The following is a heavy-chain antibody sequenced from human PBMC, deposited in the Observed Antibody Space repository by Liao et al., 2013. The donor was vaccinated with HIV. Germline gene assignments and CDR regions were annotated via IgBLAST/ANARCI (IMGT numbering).Heavy chain of an antibody. Sequence: QVQLQESGPGLVKPSQTLSLTCTVSGGSISSDYWTWIRQAPGKGPEWIGYIYYTGSTNYNPSFASRITISVDSSKKHFSLRLSSVTAADTAVYYCARGIRIAAAATPYYRYIDVWGKGTAVTVSS. CDR3: ARGIRIAAAATPYYRYIDV. D-gene: IGHD6-13*01. CDR2: IYYTGST. J-gene: IGHJ6*03. CDR1: GGSISSDY. V-gene: IGHV4-59*12.